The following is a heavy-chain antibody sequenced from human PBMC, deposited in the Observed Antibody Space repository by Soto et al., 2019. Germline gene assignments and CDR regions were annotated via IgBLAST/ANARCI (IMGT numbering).Heavy chain of an antibody. V-gene: IGHV3-72*01. CDR2: TTNKANSYTT. Sequence: GGSLILSCAASGFTFSDHLMDWVRQAPGKGLEWVGRTTNKANSYTTEYAASVKGRFTISRDDSKNSLYLQMSRLKTEDTAVYYCASDRTNDLWRAFDIWGQGTMVTVSS. D-gene: IGHD3-3*01. J-gene: IGHJ3*02. CDR3: ASDRTNDLWRAFDI. CDR1: GFTFSDHL.